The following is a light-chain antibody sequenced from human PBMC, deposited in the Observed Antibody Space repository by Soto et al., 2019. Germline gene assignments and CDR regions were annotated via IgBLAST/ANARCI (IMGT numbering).Light chain of an antibody. V-gene: IGKV3-20*01. J-gene: IGKJ3*01. CDR1: QSINSRY. CDR2: GAS. CDR3: QQFGNLPGFT. Sequence: EIVLTQSPGTLSLSPGERATLSCRASQSINSRYLAWYQQKPGQAPRLLIYGASSRATRIPDRFSGSGSGTDFTLTISKLETEDFAVYYCQQFGNLPGFTFGPGTIVDIK.